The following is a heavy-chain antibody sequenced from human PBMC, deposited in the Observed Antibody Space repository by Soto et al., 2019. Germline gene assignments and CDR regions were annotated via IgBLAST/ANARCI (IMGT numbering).Heavy chain of an antibody. D-gene: IGHD6-19*01. CDR1: GDTVTKYG. J-gene: IGHJ4*02. CDR2: ISFYNGHT. V-gene: IGHV1-18*01. CDR3: AGATSIAVAGKET. Sequence: QVQLVQSGGEVKKPGASVKVSCKASGDTVTKYGISWVRQAPGQGLEWLGWISFYNGHTNYALKFQDRITFTTDTSTSTASMESGSLTSDDAAVYYCAGATSIAVAGKETWGQGTLVTVSS.